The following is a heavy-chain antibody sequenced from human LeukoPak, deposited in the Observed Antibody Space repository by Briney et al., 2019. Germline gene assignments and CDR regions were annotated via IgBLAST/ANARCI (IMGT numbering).Heavy chain of an antibody. V-gene: IGHV3-21*01. Sequence: GGTLRLSCAASGFTFSSHGINWVRQAPGKGLEWVSSISSSSSYIYYADSVKGRFTISRDNAKNSLYLQMNSLRAEDTAVYYCARERGGIDYWGQGTLVTVSS. J-gene: IGHJ4*02. CDR3: ARERGGIDY. CDR2: ISSSSSYI. D-gene: IGHD3-3*01. CDR1: GFTFSSHG.